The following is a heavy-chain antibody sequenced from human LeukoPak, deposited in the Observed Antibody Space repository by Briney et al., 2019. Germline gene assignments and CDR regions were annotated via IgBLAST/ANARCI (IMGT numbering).Heavy chain of an antibody. CDR1: GFTYGNYL. CDR2: ISPDGRST. J-gene: IGHJ4*02. D-gene: IGHD1-26*01. Sequence: GSLRLSCAASGFTYGNYLMPWVRQVPGKGLVWVSRISPDGRSTNYADFVKGRFTVSRDNAMNTVYLQMNSLRTEDTAVYYCVRGASGGHYVIDYWGQGTLVTVSS. CDR3: VRGASGGHYVIDY. V-gene: IGHV3-74*01.